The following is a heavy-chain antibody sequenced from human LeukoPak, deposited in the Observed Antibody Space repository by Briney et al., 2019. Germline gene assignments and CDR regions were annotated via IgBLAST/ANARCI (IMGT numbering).Heavy chain of an antibody. CDR3: ARKGEGQWQVLNYYYYYYMDI. Sequence: ASVKVSCKASGYTFTSYAMKWVRQAPGHGLEGRGWVSTDTGNPTYAQGFTGPFGVALDSSVSTAYLQISSLKAEDTAEYYCARKGEGQWQVLNYYYYYYMDIWGKGTTVTVSS. CDR1: GYTFTSYA. J-gene: IGHJ6*03. CDR2: VSTDTGNP. V-gene: IGHV7-4-1*02. D-gene: IGHD6-19*01.